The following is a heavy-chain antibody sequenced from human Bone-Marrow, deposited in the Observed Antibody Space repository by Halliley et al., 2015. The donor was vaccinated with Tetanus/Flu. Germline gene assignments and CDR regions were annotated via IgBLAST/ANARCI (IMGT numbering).Heavy chain of an antibody. CDR3: AKGIPNAPFNFDS. V-gene: IGHV3-23*01. CDR2: IGVSDSKT. J-gene: IGHJ4*02. Sequence: SLRLSCAASGFTFTTYAMTWVRQAPGKGLDWVSVIGVSDSKTYYADSVKGRFTISRDNSKNTLYLQMNSLRAEDTAVYYCAKGIPNAPFNFDSWGQGTLVTVSS. D-gene: IGHD2-8*01. CDR1: GFTFTTYA.